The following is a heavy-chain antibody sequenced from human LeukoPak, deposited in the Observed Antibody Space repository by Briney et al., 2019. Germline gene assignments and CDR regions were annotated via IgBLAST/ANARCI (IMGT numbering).Heavy chain of an antibody. CDR3: ARGRVRYYYYGMDV. J-gene: IGHJ6*04. Sequence: SETLSLTCAVYGGSFSGYYWSWIRQPPGKGLEWIGEINHSGSTNYNPSLKSRVTISVDTSKNQFSLKLSSVTAVDTAVYYCARGRVRYYYYGMDVWGKGTTVTVSS. CDR2: INHSGST. V-gene: IGHV4-34*01. CDR1: GGSFSGYY.